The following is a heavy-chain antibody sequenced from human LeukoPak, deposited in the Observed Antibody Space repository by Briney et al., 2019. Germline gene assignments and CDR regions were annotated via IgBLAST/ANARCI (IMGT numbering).Heavy chain of an antibody. CDR2: ISGSGGST. Sequence: GGSLRLSCAASGFTFSSYAMSWVRQAPGKGLGWVSAISGSGGSTYYADAVKGRFTISRDNSKTTLYLQMNSLRAEDTAVYYCAKGPGYSSSWYDNWFDPWGQGTLVTVSS. D-gene: IGHD6-13*01. V-gene: IGHV3-23*01. J-gene: IGHJ5*02. CDR1: GFTFSSYA. CDR3: AKGPGYSSSWYDNWFDP.